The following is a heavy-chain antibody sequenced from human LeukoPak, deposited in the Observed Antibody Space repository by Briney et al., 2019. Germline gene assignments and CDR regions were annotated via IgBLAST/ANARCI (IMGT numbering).Heavy chain of an antibody. CDR1: GFTFSSYA. CDR3: ARVGVPAAIGWFDP. V-gene: IGHV3-30-3*01. CDR2: ISYDGSNK. J-gene: IGHJ5*02. D-gene: IGHD2-2*02. Sequence: GRSLRLSCAASGFTFSSYAMHWVRQAPGKGLEWVAVISYDGSNKYYADSVKGRFTISRDNSKNTLYLQMNSLIAEDTAVYYCARVGVPAAIGWFDPWGQGTLVTVSS.